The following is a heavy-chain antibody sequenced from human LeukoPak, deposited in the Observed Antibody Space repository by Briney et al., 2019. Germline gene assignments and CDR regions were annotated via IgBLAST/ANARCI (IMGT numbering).Heavy chain of an antibody. CDR2: IYYSGST. CDR3: ARSYYYYGMDV. J-gene: IGHJ6*02. V-gene: IGHV4-59*01. CDR1: GGSISSYC. Sequence: SETLSLTCTVSGGSISSYCWSWIRQPPGKGLEWIGYIYYSGSTNYNPSLKSRVTISVDTSKNQFSLKLSSVTAADTAVYYCARSYYYYGMDVWGQGTTVTVSS.